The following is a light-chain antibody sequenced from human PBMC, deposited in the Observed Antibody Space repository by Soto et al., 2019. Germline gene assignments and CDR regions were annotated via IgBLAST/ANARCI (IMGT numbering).Light chain of an antibody. J-gene: IGKJ3*01. CDR2: WAS. V-gene: IGKV4-1*01. CDR1: QSVLYSSNNKNF. Sequence: DIVMTQSPDSLVVSLGERATINCKSSQSVLYSSNNKNFLAWYQHKPGQPPKLLVHWASTRESGVPDRFSGSGSGTDFTLTISSLQAEDVAVYYCQQYYSVPFTFGPGTKVDIK. CDR3: QQYYSVPFT.